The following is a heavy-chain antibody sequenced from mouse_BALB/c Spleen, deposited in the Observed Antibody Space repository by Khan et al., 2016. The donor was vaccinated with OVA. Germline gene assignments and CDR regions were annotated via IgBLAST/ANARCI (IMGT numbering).Heavy chain of an antibody. V-gene: IGHV2-6-7*01. Sequence: VQLQESGPGLVAPSQSLSITCTVSGFSLTGYGVNWVRQPPGKGLEWLGMLWGDGSTDYNSALRSRLSISKDNSKSQVFLKMNSLQTDDTARYYCASDRGYIHRGCAYWGQGTLVPVSA. J-gene: IGHJ3*01. CDR1: GFSLTGYG. CDR2: LWGDGST. D-gene: IGHD3-1*01. CDR3: ASDRGYIHRGCAY.